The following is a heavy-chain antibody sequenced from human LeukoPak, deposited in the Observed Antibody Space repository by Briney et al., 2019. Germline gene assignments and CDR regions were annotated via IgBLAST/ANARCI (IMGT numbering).Heavy chain of an antibody. J-gene: IGHJ4*02. CDR3: ARAGPENLNWRYYIDF. CDR1: GDSINQYF. D-gene: IGHD1-1*01. CDR2: ISHCENP. V-gene: IGHV4-59*01. Sequence: SETLPLPCTVSGDSINQYFWSWLRQSPGKGLEWIGYISHCENPNSNPSLKSRVTISLDKSNNQFSLRLSSVTAADTDVYDCARAGPENLNWRYYIDFWGQGILVTVSS.